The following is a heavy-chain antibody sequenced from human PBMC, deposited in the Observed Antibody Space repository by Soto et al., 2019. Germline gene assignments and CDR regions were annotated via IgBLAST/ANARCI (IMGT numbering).Heavy chain of an antibody. Sequence: VQLVQSGVEVKKPGASVQVSCKASGYTFTNYGISWVRQAPGQGLEWMGWINTYNGNTNYAQKAQGRVTMTTETSTSTAYMELRSLRPDDTAVYYCARDLLYSTRATVRFDIWGQGTMLTVSS. D-gene: IGHD6-13*01. CDR1: GYTFTNYG. CDR2: INTYNGNT. CDR3: ARDLLYSTRATVRFDI. J-gene: IGHJ3*02. V-gene: IGHV1-18*01.